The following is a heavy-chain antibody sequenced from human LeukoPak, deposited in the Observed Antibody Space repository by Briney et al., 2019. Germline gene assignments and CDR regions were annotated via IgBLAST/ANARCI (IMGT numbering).Heavy chain of an antibody. J-gene: IGHJ3*02. Sequence: ASVKVSCKASGYTFTSYGISWVRQAPGQGLEWLGWISVYNGHTNYAQKLQGRVTMTTDTSTTTAYMELRSLRSDDTAVYYCARDGVVVAAIDAFDIWGQGTMVTVSS. V-gene: IGHV1-18*01. CDR3: ARDGVVVAAIDAFDI. CDR1: GYTFTSYG. CDR2: ISVYNGHT. D-gene: IGHD2-15*01.